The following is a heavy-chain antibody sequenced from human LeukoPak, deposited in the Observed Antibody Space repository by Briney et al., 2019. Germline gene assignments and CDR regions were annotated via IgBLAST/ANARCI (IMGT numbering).Heavy chain of an antibody. Sequence: GGSLRLSCVASGFTFSISWVTWVRQAPGKGLEWVANIDKHGSEKYYIDSVKGRFAISRDYASNSVFLQMSSLRAEDTSVYCCARDGGWGYYDLWGQGTPVTVSS. CDR2: IDKHGSEK. CDR1: GFTFSISW. D-gene: IGHD3-16*01. CDR3: ARDGGWGYYDL. J-gene: IGHJ4*02. V-gene: IGHV3-7*01.